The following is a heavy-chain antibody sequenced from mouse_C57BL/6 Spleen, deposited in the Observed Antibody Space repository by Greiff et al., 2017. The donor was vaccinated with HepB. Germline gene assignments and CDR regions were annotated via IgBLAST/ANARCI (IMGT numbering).Heavy chain of an antibody. CDR1: GFNIKDDY. CDR2: IDPENGDT. V-gene: IGHV14-4*01. D-gene: IGHD2-4*01. Sequence: EVQLQQSGAELVRPGASVKLSCTASGFNIKDDYMHWVKQRPEQGLEWIGWIDPENGDTEYASKFQGTATITADTSSNTAYLQLSSLTSEDTAVYYCTTLLYDYGDYWGQGTTLTVSS. CDR3: TTLLYDYGDY. J-gene: IGHJ2*01.